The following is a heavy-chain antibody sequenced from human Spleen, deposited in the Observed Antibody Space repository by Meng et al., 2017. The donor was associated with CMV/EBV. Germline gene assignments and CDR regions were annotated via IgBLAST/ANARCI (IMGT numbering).Heavy chain of an antibody. J-gene: IGHJ6*02. CDR2: IKQDGSEK. CDR1: GFTFNSYW. CDR3: AKPELRFLEWLSKDYYYYYGMDV. Sequence: GGSLRLSCVASGFTFNSYWMSWVRQAPGKGLEWVANIKQDGSEKYYADSVKGRFTISRDNSKNTLYLQMNSLRAEDTAVYYCAKPELRFLEWLSKDYYYYYGMDVWGQGTTVTVSS. V-gene: IGHV3-7*01. D-gene: IGHD3-3*01.